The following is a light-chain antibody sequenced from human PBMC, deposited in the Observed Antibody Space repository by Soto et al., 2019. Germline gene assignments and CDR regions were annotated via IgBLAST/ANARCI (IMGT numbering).Light chain of an antibody. CDR1: SGHSSYA. J-gene: IGLJ1*01. V-gene: IGLV4-69*01. CDR2: LNSDGSH. Sequence: QSALTQSPSASASLGASVKLTCTLSSGHSSYAIAWHQQQPEKGPRYLMNLNSDGSHSKGDGIPDRFSGSSSGAERYLTISSLQSEDEADYYCQTWVAGIYVFGTGTKVTVL. CDR3: QTWVAGIYV.